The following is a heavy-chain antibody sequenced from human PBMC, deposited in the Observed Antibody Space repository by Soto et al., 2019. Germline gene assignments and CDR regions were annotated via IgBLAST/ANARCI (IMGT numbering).Heavy chain of an antibody. CDR1: GGSISSYY. Sequence: SETLSLTCTVSGGSISSYYWSWIRQPPGKGLEWIGYIYHSGSTNYNPSLKSRDTISVDTSKSQFSLNLSDVTAAATDAYYCARVYRNRGRVDDGGPGTQVAV. D-gene: IGHD3-16*02. CDR2: IYHSGST. CDR3: ARVYRNRGRVDD. V-gene: IGHV4-59*01. J-gene: IGHJ4*01.